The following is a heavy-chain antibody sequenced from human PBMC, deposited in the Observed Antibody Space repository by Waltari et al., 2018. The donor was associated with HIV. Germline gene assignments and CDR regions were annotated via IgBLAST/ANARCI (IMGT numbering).Heavy chain of an antibody. Sequence: EVQLVESGGGLVQPGGSLRLPCAASGFTASSNSMSWVRQAPGKGLEWVSVIYSGGSTYYADSVKGRFTISRDNSKNTLYLQMNSLRAEDTAVYYCAREADSAYYYYGMDVWGQGTTVTVSS. J-gene: IGHJ6*02. V-gene: IGHV3-66*02. CDR3: AREADSAYYYYGMDV. CDR2: IYSGGST. D-gene: IGHD3-22*01. CDR1: GFTASSNS.